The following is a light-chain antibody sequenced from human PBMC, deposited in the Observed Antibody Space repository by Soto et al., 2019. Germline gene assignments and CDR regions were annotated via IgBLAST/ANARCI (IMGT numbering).Light chain of an antibody. CDR1: QSVASSY. CDR2: GAS. CDR3: QQFGGTLYT. Sequence: EIVLTQSPGTLSLSPWEGATLSCRASQSVASSYFAWYQQKPGQAPRLLIYGASRRATGIPDRFSGSGSGTDFTLTISRLDPEVFAVYYCQQFGGTLYTFGQGTKVEIK. J-gene: IGKJ2*01. V-gene: IGKV3-20*01.